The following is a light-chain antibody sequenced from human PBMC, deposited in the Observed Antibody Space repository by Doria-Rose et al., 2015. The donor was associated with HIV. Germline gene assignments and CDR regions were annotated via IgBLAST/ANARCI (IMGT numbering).Light chain of an antibody. J-gene: IGKJ3*01. CDR1: QSLLYTSKNY. V-gene: IGKV4-1*01. CDR3: QQYYDTPS. CDR2: WVS. Sequence: TQSPESLGMSLGERATLNCKSNQSLLYTSKNYLARYQQKPGQPPKLLIYWVSTRQSGVPSRFSGSGSGTDFTLTISSLEAEDVAVYYCQQYYDTPSFGPGTTVDIK.